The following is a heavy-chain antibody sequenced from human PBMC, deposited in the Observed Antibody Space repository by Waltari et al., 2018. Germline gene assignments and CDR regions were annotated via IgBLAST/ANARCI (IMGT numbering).Heavy chain of an antibody. D-gene: IGHD3-16*02. CDR3: ASQDSCGSYRRSFAP. CDR2: IIPIFGTA. V-gene: IGHV1-69*05. J-gene: IGHJ5*02. Sequence: QVQLVQSGAEVKKPGSSVEVSCKASGGTFSSYAISWVRKAPGQGLDWLGGIIPIFGTATYAQKSQSRVTITTDETTSTAYMELSSLRSEDTAVYYCASQDSCGSYRRSFAPWGQGTLVTVSS. CDR1: GGTFSSYA.